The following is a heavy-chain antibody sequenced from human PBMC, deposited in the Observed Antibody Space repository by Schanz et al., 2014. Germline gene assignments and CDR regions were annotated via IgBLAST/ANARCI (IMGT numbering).Heavy chain of an antibody. CDR2: VSRSTPDI. V-gene: IGHV3-48*04. CDR1: GFTFDKYA. Sequence: DVHLLESGGGLVQPGGSLRLSCAASGFTFDKYAMHWVRQAPGKGLEWVSYVSRSTPDIYYADSVEGRFTISRDNAKRSLFLQMNSLRADDTTVYYCARNRGSGGQNWYFDLWGRGTLVTVSS. J-gene: IGHJ2*01. D-gene: IGHD1-26*01. CDR3: ARNRGSGGQNWYFDL.